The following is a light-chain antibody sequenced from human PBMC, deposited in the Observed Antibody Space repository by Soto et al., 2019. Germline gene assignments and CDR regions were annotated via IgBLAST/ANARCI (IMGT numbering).Light chain of an antibody. J-gene: IGLJ3*02. CDR3: SSYAANNNLV. CDR2: EVS. Sequence: QSALTQPPSASGSPGQSVTISCTGTSSDVGGYNYVSWYQQHPGKAPKIIIYEVSKRPSGVPDRFSGSKSGNTASLTVSGLQTEDEADYYCSSYAANNNLVFGGGTQLTVL. CDR1: SSDVGGYNY. V-gene: IGLV2-8*01.